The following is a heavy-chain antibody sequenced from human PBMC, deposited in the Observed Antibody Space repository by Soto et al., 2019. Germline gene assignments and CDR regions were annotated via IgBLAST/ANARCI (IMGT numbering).Heavy chain of an antibody. CDR1: GGSISSGGYS. V-gene: IGHV4-30-2*01. CDR2: IYHSGST. Sequence: QLQLQESGSGLVKPSQTLSLTCAVSGGSISSGGYSWSWIRQPPGKGLEWIGYIYHSGSTYYNPYRKSRVTISVDRSKNQFSLKLSSVTAADTAVYYCARAGVVGATALDYWGQGTLVTVSS. J-gene: IGHJ4*02. CDR3: ARAGVVGATALDY. D-gene: IGHD1-26*01.